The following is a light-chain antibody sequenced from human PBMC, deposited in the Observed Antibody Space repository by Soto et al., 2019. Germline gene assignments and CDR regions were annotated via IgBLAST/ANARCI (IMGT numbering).Light chain of an antibody. CDR2: EVS. V-gene: IGLV2-8*01. CDR3: SSHGGSNNFYV. CDR1: SSDVGAYNY. J-gene: IGLJ1*01. Sequence: ALTQPPSASGSPGQSVTISCTGTSSDVGAYNYVSWYQQHPGKAPKLMIFEVSKRPSGVPDRFSASKSGNTASLTVSRLQAEDEADYYCSSHGGSNNFYVFGTGTKVTVL.